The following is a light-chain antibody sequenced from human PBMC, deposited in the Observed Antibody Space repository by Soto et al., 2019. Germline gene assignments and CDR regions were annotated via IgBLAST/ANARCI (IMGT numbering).Light chain of an antibody. CDR3: RSYTSSSTLV. Sequence: QSALTQPASVSGSTGQSISISCTGTSSDVGTYNYVSWYQQHPGKAPKLMIYEVSNQPSGVSNRFSGSKSGNTASLTISGLQAEDEADYYCRSYTSSSTLVFGGGTKVTVL. CDR2: EVS. V-gene: IGLV2-14*01. J-gene: IGLJ2*01. CDR1: SSDVGTYNY.